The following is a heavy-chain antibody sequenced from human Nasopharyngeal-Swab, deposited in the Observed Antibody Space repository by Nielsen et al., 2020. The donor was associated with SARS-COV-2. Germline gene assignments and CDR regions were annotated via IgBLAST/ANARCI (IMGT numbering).Heavy chain of an antibody. J-gene: IGHJ6*02. CDR3: ALGPYYYGSGSAPTQYGMDV. D-gene: IGHD3-10*01. CDR2: ISWNSGSI. V-gene: IGHV3-9*01. Sequence: GGSLRLSCAASGFTFDDYAMHWVRQAPGKGLEWVSGISWNSGSIGYADSVKGRFTISRDNAKNSLYLQMNSLRAKDTALYYCALGPYYYGSGSAPTQYGMDVWGQGTTVTVSS. CDR1: GFTFDDYA.